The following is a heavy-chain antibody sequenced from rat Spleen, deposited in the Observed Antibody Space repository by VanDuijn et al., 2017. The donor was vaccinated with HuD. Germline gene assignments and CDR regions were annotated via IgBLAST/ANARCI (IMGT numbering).Heavy chain of an antibody. CDR2: ISYDDSRT. CDR3: ARQATTVPSYFDY. D-gene: IGHD1-1*01. Sequence: EVQLVESGGGLVQPGRSLKLSCAASGFTFSNYGMAWVRQAPTKGLEWVATISYDDSRTYYRDSVKGRFTISRDNAKSALCLQVDSLRSEDTTTYYCARQATTVPSYFDYWGQGVMVTVSS. J-gene: IGHJ2*01. CDR1: GFTFSNYG. V-gene: IGHV5-29*01.